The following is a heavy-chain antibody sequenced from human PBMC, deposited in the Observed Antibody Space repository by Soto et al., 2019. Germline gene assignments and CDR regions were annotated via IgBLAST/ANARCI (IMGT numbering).Heavy chain of an antibody. CDR2: IYYSGST. Sequence: SETLSLTCAVSGGSTSSGGYYWSWIRQHPGKGLEWIGYIYYSGSTYYNTSLKSRVTISVDTSKNQFSLKLSSVTAADTAVYYCARDQYSSSWYHINYYYGMDVWGQGTTVTVSS. V-gene: IGHV4-31*11. CDR3: ARDQYSSSWYHINYYYGMDV. D-gene: IGHD6-13*01. J-gene: IGHJ6*02. CDR1: GGSTSSGGYY.